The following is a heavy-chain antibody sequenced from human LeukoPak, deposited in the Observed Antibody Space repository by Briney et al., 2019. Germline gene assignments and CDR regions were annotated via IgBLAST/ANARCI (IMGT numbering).Heavy chain of an antibody. J-gene: IGHJ4*02. CDR2: ISAYNGNT. V-gene: IGHV1-18*01. CDR1: GYTFTSYG. D-gene: IGHD4-17*01. Sequence: ASVKASCKASGYTFTSYGISWVRQAPGQGLEWMGWISAYNGNTNYAQKLQGRVTMTTDTSTSTAYMELRSLRSDDTAVYYCAMHDYGDLRVTWGQGTLVAVSS. CDR3: AMHDYGDLRVT.